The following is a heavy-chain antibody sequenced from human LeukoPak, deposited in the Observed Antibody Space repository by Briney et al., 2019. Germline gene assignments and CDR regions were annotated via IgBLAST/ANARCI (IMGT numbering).Heavy chain of an antibody. Sequence: GRSLRLSCAASGFTFSSYAMHWVRQAPGKGLEWVAVISYDGSNKYYADSVKGRFTISRDNSKNTLYLQMNSLRAEDTAVYYCARGVRTAPRRLVGDVWGQGTTVTVSS. CDR3: ARGVRTAPRRLVGDV. CDR1: GFTFSSYA. D-gene: IGHD1-26*01. CDR2: ISYDGSNK. J-gene: IGHJ6*02. V-gene: IGHV3-30-3*01.